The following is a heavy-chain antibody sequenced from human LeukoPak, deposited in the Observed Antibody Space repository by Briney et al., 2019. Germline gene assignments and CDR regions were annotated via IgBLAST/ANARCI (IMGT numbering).Heavy chain of an antibody. J-gene: IGHJ6*02. CDR3: ARVDPHSVVVLAATLDYYYYGMDV. CDR2: INPIFCTA. CDR1: GGTFSNYA. D-gene: IGHD2-15*01. V-gene: IGHV1-69*13. Sequence: SVKVSCKASGGTFSNYAITWVRQAPGQGLEWMGGINPIFCTADYAQNFQGRITLTADESTSTAYMELSSLRSEDTAVYYCARVDPHSVVVLAATLDYYYYGMDVWGQGTTVTVSS.